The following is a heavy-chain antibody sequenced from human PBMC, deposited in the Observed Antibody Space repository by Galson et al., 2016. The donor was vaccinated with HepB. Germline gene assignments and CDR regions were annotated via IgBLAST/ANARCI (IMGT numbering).Heavy chain of an antibody. V-gene: IGHV5-51*01. CDR3: ARVGKTIFGVPSGYFDY. D-gene: IGHD3-3*01. CDR1: GYSFSNYW. CDR2: IYPGDSDI. J-gene: IGHJ4*02. Sequence: QSGAEVKKPGESLKISCQGSGYSFSNYWIAWVRQMPGKGLERLGTIYPGDSDIRYSPSLQGQVTISVDKSISTAYLQWSSLKASDTAMYYCARVGKTIFGVPSGYFDYWGQGTLVTVSS.